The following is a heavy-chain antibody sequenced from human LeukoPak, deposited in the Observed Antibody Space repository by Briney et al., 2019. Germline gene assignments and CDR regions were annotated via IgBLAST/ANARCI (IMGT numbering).Heavy chain of an antibody. Sequence: SETLSLTCTVSGGSISSYYWSWIRQPPGKGLEWIGYIYYSGSTNYNPSLKSRVNISVDTSKNQFSLKLSSVTAADTAVYYCARRHDSPYNWSDPWGQGTLVTVSS. J-gene: IGHJ5*02. V-gene: IGHV4-59*08. CDR3: ARRHDSPYNWSDP. D-gene: IGHD2-15*01. CDR1: GGSISSYY. CDR2: IYYSGST.